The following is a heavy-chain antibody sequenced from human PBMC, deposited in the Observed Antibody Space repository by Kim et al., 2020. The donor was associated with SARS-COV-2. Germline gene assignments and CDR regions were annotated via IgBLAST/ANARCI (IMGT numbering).Heavy chain of an antibody. CDR3: ARERSYSGSRAPDY. V-gene: IGHV4-34*01. Sequence: SETLSLTCAVYGGSFSGYYWSWIRQPPGKGLEWIGEINHSGSTNYNPSLKSRVTISVDTSKNQFSLKLSSVTAADTAVYYCARERSYSGSRAPDYWGQGTLVTVSS. CDR2: INHSGST. J-gene: IGHJ4*02. CDR1: GGSFSGYY. D-gene: IGHD1-26*01.